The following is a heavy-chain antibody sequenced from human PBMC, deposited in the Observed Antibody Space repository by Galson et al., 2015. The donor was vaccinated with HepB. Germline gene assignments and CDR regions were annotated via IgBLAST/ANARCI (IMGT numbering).Heavy chain of an antibody. CDR3: TTDLIAVADSDAFDI. D-gene: IGHD2-21*01. J-gene: IGHJ3*02. V-gene: IGHV3-15*01. CDR2: IKTQTDGGTT. CDR1: GFTFSNAW. Sequence: SLRLSCAASGFTFSNAWMTWVRQAPGKGLEWVGLIKTQTDGGTTDYAAPVKGRFTISRDDSKNILYLQLNSLKSEDTAVYYCTTDLIAVADSDAFDIWGPGTMVTVSS.